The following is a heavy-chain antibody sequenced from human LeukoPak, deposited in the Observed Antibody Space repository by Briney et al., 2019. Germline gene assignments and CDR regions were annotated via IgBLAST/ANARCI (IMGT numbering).Heavy chain of an antibody. Sequence: PGGSLRLSCAASGFTFSSYSMNWVRQAPGKGLEWVSGIAGSGGSTYYADSVKGRFTISRDNSKNTVYLQMNSLRAEDTAVYYCARDLSLIALTDWGQGTLVTVSS. CDR2: IAGSGGST. V-gene: IGHV3-23*01. CDR1: GFTFSSYS. CDR3: ARDLSLIALTD. J-gene: IGHJ4*02. D-gene: IGHD3-22*01.